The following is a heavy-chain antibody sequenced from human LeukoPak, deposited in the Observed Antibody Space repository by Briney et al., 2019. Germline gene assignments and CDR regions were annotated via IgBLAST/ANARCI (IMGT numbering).Heavy chain of an antibody. CDR3: ARGHYDILTGYYNARNPNYYYYGMDV. Sequence: SVKVSCKASGGTFSSYAISWVRQGPGQGLGWKGGTIPIFGTANYAQKFQGRVTITADESTSTAYVDLSSLRSEDTAVYYCARGHYDILTGYYNARNPNYYYYGMDVWGQGTTVTVSS. CDR2: TIPIFGTA. V-gene: IGHV1-69*13. CDR1: GGTFSSYA. D-gene: IGHD3-9*01. J-gene: IGHJ6*02.